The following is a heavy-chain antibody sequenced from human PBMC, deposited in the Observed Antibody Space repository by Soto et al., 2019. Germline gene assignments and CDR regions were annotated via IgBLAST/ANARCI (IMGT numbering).Heavy chain of an antibody. CDR2: IYYSGST. CDR3: ARYIVVVVAATRSNAFDI. Sequence: QVQLQESGPGLVKPSQTLSLTCTVSGGSISSGGYYWSWIRQHPGKGLEWIGYIYYSGSTYYNPSIKSRVTTSVDTPKNQFSLKLSSVTAADTAVYCCARYIVVVVAATRSNAFDIWGQGTMVTVSS. CDR1: GGSISSGGYY. D-gene: IGHD2-15*01. J-gene: IGHJ3*02. V-gene: IGHV4-31*03.